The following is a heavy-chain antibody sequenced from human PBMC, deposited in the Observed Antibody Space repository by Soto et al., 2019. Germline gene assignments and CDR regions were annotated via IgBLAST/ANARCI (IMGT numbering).Heavy chain of an antibody. CDR2: ISGSGGST. D-gene: IGHD3-10*01. V-gene: IGHV3-23*01. CDR3: AKFIAHRRMVRGAGGLDY. CDR1: GFTFSSYA. J-gene: IGHJ4*02. Sequence: GGSLRLSCAASGFTFSSYAMSWVRQAPGKGLEWVSAISGSGGSTYYADSVKGRFTISRDNSKNTLYLQMNSLRAEDTAVYYCAKFIAHRRMVRGAGGLDYWGQGTLVTVSS.